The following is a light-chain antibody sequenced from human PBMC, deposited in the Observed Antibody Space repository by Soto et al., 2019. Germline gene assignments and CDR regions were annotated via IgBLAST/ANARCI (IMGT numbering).Light chain of an antibody. V-gene: IGLV1-51*02. Sequence: QSVLTQPPSVSAAPGQKVTISCSGSNSNIGNNYVSWYQQLPGTAPKLLIYENNKRPSGIPDRFSGSKSGASATLGITGLQTGDEADYYCGTWVSSLSVWVFDGGTKVTVL. CDR3: GTWVSSLSVWV. CDR1: NSNIGNNY. CDR2: ENN. J-gene: IGLJ3*02.